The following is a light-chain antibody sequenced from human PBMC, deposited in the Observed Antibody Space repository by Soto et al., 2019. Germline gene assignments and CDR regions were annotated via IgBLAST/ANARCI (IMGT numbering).Light chain of an antibody. CDR2: KAS. CDR3: QQYNSLWT. J-gene: IGKJ1*01. Sequence: DIQMTQSPSTLSASVGDRVTITCRASQSISSWLAWYQQKPGKAPKLLIYKASSLESGVPSRFRGSGSGTEFTLTISSLQPDDFATYYCQQYNSLWTFGQGTKVAIK. CDR1: QSISSW. V-gene: IGKV1-5*03.